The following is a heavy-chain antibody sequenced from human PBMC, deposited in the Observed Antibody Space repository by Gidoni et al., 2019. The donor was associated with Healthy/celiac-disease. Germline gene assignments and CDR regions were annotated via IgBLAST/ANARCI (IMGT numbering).Heavy chain of an antibody. J-gene: IGHJ6*02. CDR3: AREKVPPLNYYYYGMDV. D-gene: IGHD3-10*01. CDR1: GFTVSSNY. V-gene: IGHV3-53*01. CDR2: IYSGGST. Sequence: EVQLVESGGGLIQPGGSLRLSCAASGFTVSSNYMSWVRQAPGKGLEWVSVIYSGGSTYYADSVKGRFTISRDNSKNTLYLQMNSLRAEDTAVYYCAREKVPPLNYYYYGMDVWGQGTTVTVSS.